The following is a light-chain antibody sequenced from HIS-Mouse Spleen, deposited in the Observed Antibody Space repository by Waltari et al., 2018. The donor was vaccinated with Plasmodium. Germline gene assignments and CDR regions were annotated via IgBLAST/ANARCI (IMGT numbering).Light chain of an antibody. Sequence: QSALTQPASVSGSPGQSITISCTGTSSDVGSYNLVSCYQQHPGKAPKLMIYEGSKRSSGVSKRFSGSKSGNTASLTISGLQAEDEADYYCCSYAGSSTYVFGTGTKVTVL. V-gene: IGLV2-23*01. J-gene: IGLJ1*01. CDR3: CSYAGSSTYV. CDR2: EGS. CDR1: SSDVGSYNL.